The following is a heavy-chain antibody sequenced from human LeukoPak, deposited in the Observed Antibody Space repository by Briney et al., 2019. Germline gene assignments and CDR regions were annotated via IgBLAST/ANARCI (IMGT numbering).Heavy chain of an antibody. CDR2: INHSGST. CDR1: GGSFSGYY. V-gene: IGHV4-34*01. D-gene: IGHD4-17*01. J-gene: IGHJ6*03. CDR3: ARNDYGDYYYMDV. Sequence: SETLSLTCAVYGGSFSGYYWSWIRQPPGKGLEWIGEINHSGSTNYNPSLKSRVTISVDTSKNQFSLKLSSVTAADTAVYYCARNDYGDYYYMDVWGKGTTVTVSS.